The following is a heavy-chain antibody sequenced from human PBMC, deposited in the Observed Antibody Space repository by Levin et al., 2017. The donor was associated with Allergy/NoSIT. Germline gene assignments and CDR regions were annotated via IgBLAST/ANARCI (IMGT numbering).Heavy chain of an antibody. CDR1: GFTFCNYA. CDR3: VREIAEEGT. J-gene: IGHJ4*02. D-gene: IGHD1-1*01. Sequence: LSLTCAASGFTFCNYAMHWVRQAPGKGLEWVGVISDDGSSEFYIDSVKGRFTISRDNSKNRLYLQMDSLRAEDTALYYCVREIAEEGTWGQGTLVIVSS. V-gene: IGHV3-30-3*01. CDR2: ISDDGSSE.